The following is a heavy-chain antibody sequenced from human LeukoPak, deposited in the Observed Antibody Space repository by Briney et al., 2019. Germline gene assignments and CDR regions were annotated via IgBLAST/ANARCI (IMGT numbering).Heavy chain of an antibody. V-gene: IGHV1-8*03. CDR1: GYTFTSYD. CDR3: ARDAGTTGSDYYYYYMDV. J-gene: IGHJ6*03. CDR2: MNPNSGNT. D-gene: IGHD1-7*01. Sequence: ASVKVSCKASGYTFTSYDINWVRQATGQGLEWMGWMNPNSGNTGYAQKFQGRVTITRNTSISTAYMELSSLRSEDTAVYYCARDAGTTGSDYYYYYMDVWGKGTTVTVSS.